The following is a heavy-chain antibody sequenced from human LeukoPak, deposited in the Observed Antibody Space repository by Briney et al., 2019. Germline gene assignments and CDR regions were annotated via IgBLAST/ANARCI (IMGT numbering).Heavy chain of an antibody. J-gene: IGHJ5*02. CDR1: GSTFSSYE. V-gene: IGHV3-48*03. CDR2: ISSSGSTI. D-gene: IGHD5-18*01. CDR3: ARGEYSYGHNWFDP. Sequence: PGGSLRLSCAASGSTFSSYEMNWVRQAPGKGLEWVSYISSSGSTIYYADSVKGRFTISRDNAKNSLYLQMNSLRAEDTAVYYCARGEYSYGHNWFDPWGQGTLVTVSS.